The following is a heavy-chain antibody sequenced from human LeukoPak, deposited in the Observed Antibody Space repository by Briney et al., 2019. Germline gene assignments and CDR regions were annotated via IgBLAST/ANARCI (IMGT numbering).Heavy chain of an antibody. D-gene: IGHD2-2*01. V-gene: IGHV4-30-2*01. CDR3: ARVLGSVVVVPAAITGVGGHFDY. Sequence: PSQTLSLTCTVSGGSISSGGYYWSWIRQPPGKGLEWIGYIYHSGSTYYNPSLKSRVTISVDRSKNQFSLKLSSVTAADTAVYYCARVLGSVVVVPAAITGVGGHFDYWGQGTLVTVSS. J-gene: IGHJ4*02. CDR2: IYHSGST. CDR1: GGSISSGGYY.